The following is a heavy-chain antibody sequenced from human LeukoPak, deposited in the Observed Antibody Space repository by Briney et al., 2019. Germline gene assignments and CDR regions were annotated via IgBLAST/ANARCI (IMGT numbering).Heavy chain of an antibody. CDR2: IWYGGSNK. Sequence: PGGSLRLSCAASGFTFGSHGMHWVRQAPGKGLEWVAVIWYGGSNKYYADSGKGRFIISRDNSKNTLFLQMNSLRAEDTAVYYCARDSGYCSGGSCYSLYTFDIWGQGTMVTVSS. CDR1: GFTFGSHG. D-gene: IGHD2-15*01. J-gene: IGHJ3*02. V-gene: IGHV3-33*01. CDR3: ARDSGYCSGGSCYSLYTFDI.